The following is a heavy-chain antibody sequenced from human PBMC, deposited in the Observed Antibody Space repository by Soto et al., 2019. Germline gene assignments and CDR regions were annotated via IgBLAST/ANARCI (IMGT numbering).Heavy chain of an antibody. CDR1: GFTFSSYA. D-gene: IGHD2-15*01. V-gene: IGHV3-23*01. CDR3: AKAHDSQYYYYYGMDV. Sequence: GGSLRLSCAASGFTFSSYAMSWVRQAPGKGLEWVSAISGSGGSTYYADSVKGRFTISRDNSKNTLYLQMNSLRAEDTAVYYCAKAHDSQYYYYYGMDVWGQGTTVTVSS. J-gene: IGHJ6*02. CDR2: ISGSGGST.